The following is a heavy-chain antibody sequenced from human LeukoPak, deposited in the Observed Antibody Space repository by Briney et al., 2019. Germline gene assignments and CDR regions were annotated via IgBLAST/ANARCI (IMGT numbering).Heavy chain of an antibody. V-gene: IGHV3-7*01. CDR3: ARDTLLWFGDPGPQD. J-gene: IGHJ4*02. D-gene: IGHD3-10*01. CDR2: IKEDGSAE. Sequence: GGSLRLSCAASGFTFSDNWMTWVRQAPGKGLEWVANIKEDGSAEDYVDSVKGRFTIFRDNAKNSLYLQMNSLRAEDTAVYYCARDTLLWFGDPGPQDWGQGTLVTVSS. CDR1: GFTFSDNW.